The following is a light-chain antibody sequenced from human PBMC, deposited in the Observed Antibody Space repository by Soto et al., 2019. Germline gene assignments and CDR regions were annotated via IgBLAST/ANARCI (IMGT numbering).Light chain of an antibody. Sequence: QTVVTQEPSLTVSPGGTVTLTCASSTGAVTSGYYPSWFQRKPGQAPTTLIYRTNNIHSWTPARFSGSLLGGKAVLTLSGVQPEDEAEYYCLLLYGDAWVFGGGTKLTVL. CDR3: LLLYGDAWV. J-gene: IGLJ3*02. CDR2: RTN. V-gene: IGLV7-43*01. CDR1: TGAVTSGYY.